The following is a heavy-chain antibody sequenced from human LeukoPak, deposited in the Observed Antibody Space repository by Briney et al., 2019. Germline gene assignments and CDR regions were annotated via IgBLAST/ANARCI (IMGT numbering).Heavy chain of an antibody. D-gene: IGHD2-2*01. CDR2: IYHSGST. J-gene: IGHJ4*02. CDR3: ASQGGAPAAFDY. CDR1: GYSISSGYY. Sequence: SETLSLTCAVSGYSISSGYYWGWIRPPPGKGLEWIGNIYHSGSTYYNLSLKSRVTISVDTSKNQFSLKLSSVTAAETAVYYCASQGGAPAAFDYWGQGTLVTVSS. V-gene: IGHV4-38-2*01.